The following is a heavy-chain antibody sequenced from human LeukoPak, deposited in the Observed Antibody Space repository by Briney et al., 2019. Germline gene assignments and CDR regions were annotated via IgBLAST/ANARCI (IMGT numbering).Heavy chain of an antibody. CDR2: ISGSGGST. J-gene: IGHJ4*02. Sequence: PGGSLRLSCAASGFTFSSYAMSWVRQAPGKGLEWVSAISGSGGSTYYADSVKGRFTISRDNSKNTLYLQMNSLRAEDTAVYYCAKYLVYDFWSGYGTFDYWGQGTLVTVSS. CDR3: AKYLVYDFWSGYGTFDY. V-gene: IGHV3-23*01. CDR1: GFTFSSYA. D-gene: IGHD3-3*01.